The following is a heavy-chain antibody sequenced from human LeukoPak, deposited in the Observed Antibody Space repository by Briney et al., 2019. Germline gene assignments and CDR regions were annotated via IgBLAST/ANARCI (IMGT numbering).Heavy chain of an antibody. CDR2: ISGSGGST. V-gene: IGHV3-23*01. Sequence: GGSLRLSCAASGFTFSSYAMSWVRQAPGKGLERVSAISGSGGSTYYADSVKGRFTISRDNSKNTLYLQMNSLRAEDTAVYYCAKDAGLYGDYPLGYFDYWGQGTLVTVSS. D-gene: IGHD4-17*01. CDR3: AKDAGLYGDYPLGYFDY. CDR1: GFTFSSYA. J-gene: IGHJ4*02.